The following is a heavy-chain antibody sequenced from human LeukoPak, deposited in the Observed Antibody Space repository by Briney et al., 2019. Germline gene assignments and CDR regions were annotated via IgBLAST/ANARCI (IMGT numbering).Heavy chain of an antibody. D-gene: IGHD6-6*01. CDR2: INPSGGST. CDR1: GYTFTVNH. CDR3: ARDSSSSSLDY. J-gene: IGHJ4*02. V-gene: IGHV1-46*01. Sequence: ASVKVSCKASGYTFTVNHMYWVRQAPGQGLGWMGIINPSGGSTTYAQRFQGRVTMTRDTSTSTVYMELSSLRSEDTAVFYCARDSSSSSLDYWGQGTLVTVSS.